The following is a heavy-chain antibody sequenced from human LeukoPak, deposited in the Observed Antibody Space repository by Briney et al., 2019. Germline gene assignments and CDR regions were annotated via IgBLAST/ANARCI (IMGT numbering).Heavy chain of an antibody. D-gene: IGHD6-13*01. J-gene: IGHJ5*02. Sequence: SQTLSLTCAISGDSVSSNSAAWNWIRQSPSRGLEWLGRTYYRSKWYNDYAVSVKSRMTINPDTSKNQFSLQLNSVTPEDTAVYYCARVWRIAAAGMTSWFDPWGQGTLVTVSS. V-gene: IGHV6-1*01. CDR3: ARVWRIAAAGMTSWFDP. CDR1: GDSVSSNSAA. CDR2: TYYRSKWYN.